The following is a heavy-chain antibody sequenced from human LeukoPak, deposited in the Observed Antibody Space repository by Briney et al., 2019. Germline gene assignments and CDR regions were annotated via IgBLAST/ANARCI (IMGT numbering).Heavy chain of an antibody. CDR1: GGSISSYY. Sequence: SETLSLTCTVSGGSISSYYWSWIRQPPGKGLEWIGEINHSGSTNYNPSLKSRVTISVDTSKNQFSLKLSSVTAADTAVYYCARRIPAAIRINWFDPWGQGTLVTVSS. J-gene: IGHJ5*02. D-gene: IGHD2-2*02. CDR3: ARRIPAAIRINWFDP. V-gene: IGHV4-34*01. CDR2: INHSGST.